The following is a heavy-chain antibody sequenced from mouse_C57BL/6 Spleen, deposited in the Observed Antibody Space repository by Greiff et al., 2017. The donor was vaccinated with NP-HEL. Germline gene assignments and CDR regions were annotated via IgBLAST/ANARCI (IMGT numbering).Heavy chain of an antibody. CDR3: AVYDGYYGCAY. CDR2: IDPSDSYT. CDR1: GYTFTSYW. D-gene: IGHD2-3*01. V-gene: IGHV1-50*01. Sequence: QVQLQQPGAELVKPGASVKLSCKASGYTFTSYWMQWVKQRPGQGLEWIGEIDPSDSYTNYNQKFKGKATLTVDTSSSTAYMQLSSLTSEDAAVYYCAVYDGYYGCAYWGQGTLVTVSA. J-gene: IGHJ3*01.